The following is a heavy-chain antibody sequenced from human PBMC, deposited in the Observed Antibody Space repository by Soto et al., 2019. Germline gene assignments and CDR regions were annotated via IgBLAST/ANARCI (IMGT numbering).Heavy chain of an antibody. CDR2: IYYSGST. CDR3: AREVLYDSSGYYYFDY. V-gene: IGHV4-59*12. Sequence: SETLSLTCTVSGGTISSWYWSWIRQPPGKGLEWIGYIYYSGSTNCNPSLKSRVTISVDRSKNQFSLKLSSVTAADTAVYYCAREVLYDSSGYYYFDYWGQGTLVTVSS. CDR1: GGTISSWY. J-gene: IGHJ4*02. D-gene: IGHD3-22*01.